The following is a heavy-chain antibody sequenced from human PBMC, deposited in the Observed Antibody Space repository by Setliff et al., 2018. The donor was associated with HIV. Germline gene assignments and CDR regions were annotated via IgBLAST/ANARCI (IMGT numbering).Heavy chain of an antibody. CDR3: ARARVYCPGDDCHAGNFDH. CDR2: IFYRGST. D-gene: IGHD2-8*02. V-gene: IGHV4-59*08. Sequence: KASETLSLTCTVSGGPISRYYWSWIRQPPGKGLEWIAYIFYRGSTNYNPSLKSRVTISVDSSKNQVSLTVTSVTAADTAVYYCARARVYCPGDDCHAGNFDHWGQGTLVTVSS. J-gene: IGHJ1*01. CDR1: GGPISRYY.